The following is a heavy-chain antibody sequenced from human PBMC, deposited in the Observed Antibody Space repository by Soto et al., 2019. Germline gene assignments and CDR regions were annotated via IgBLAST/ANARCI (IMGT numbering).Heavy chain of an antibody. J-gene: IGHJ4*02. Sequence: SETLSLTCAVYGGSFSGYYWSWIRQPPGKGLEWIGEINHSGSTNYNPSLKSRVTISVDTSKNQFSLKLSSVTAADTAVYYCARARTIQLTPYYFDYWGQGTLVTVSS. D-gene: IGHD2-21*01. CDR3: ARARTIQLTPYYFDY. CDR1: GGSFSGYY. V-gene: IGHV4-34*01. CDR2: INHSGST.